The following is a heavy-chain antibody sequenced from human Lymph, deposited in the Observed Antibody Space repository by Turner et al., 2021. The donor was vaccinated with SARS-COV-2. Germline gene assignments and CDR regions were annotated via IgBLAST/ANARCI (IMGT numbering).Heavy chain of an antibody. CDR1: GFTFSTYG. V-gene: IGHV3-30*18. D-gene: IGHD1-26*01. CDR2: ISYDGSNK. J-gene: IGHJ6*02. Sequence: QVQLVDSGGGVVQPGRSLRLPCAAPGFTFSTYGMHWVRQAPGKGLEWVAVISYDGSNKYYADAVKGRFTISRDNSKNTLHLQMNSLRAEDTAVYYCAKEGEWEFYGGGLDVWGQGTTVTVSS. CDR3: AKEGEWEFYGGGLDV.